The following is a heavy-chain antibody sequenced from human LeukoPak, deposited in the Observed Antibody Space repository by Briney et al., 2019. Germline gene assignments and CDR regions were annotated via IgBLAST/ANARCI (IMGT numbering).Heavy chain of an antibody. Sequence: PSETLSLTCTVSGGSTNSSSYYWGWIRQPPGKGLEWIGTIYYSGSTYYNPSLKSRVTISVDTSKNQFSLKLSSVTASDTAVYYCARRFAPSRNDAFDIWGQGTMVTVSS. D-gene: IGHD3-10*01. V-gene: IGHV4-39*01. CDR3: ARRFAPSRNDAFDI. CDR1: GGSTNSSSYY. CDR2: IYYSGST. J-gene: IGHJ3*02.